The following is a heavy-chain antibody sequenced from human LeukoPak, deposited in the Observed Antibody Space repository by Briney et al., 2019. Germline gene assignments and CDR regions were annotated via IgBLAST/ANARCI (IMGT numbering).Heavy chain of an antibody. J-gene: IGHJ4*02. D-gene: IGHD6-19*01. V-gene: IGHV4-31*03. CDR3: ASAGYSSGWPPYFDY. Sequence: SETLSLTCTVSGGSISSGGYYWSWIRQRPGKGLEWIGYIYYSGSTYYNPSLKSRVTISVDTSKNQFSLKLSSVTAADTAVYYCASAGYSSGWPPYFDYWGQGTLVTVSS. CDR1: GGSISSGGYY. CDR2: IYYSGST.